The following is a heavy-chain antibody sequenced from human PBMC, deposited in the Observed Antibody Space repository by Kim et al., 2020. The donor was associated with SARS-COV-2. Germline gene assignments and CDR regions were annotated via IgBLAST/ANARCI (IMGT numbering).Heavy chain of an antibody. J-gene: IGHJ5*02. D-gene: IGHD6-19*01. Sequence: SETLSLTCTVSGGSISTYYWSWIRQSPGTGLEWIGYINYNANTDYNPSLKSRVTISIDTSKNQFSLRLTSVTAADTAVYYCARTQSSGWYGNWFDPWGQG. CDR1: GGSISTYY. CDR3: ARTQSSGWYGNWFDP. CDR2: INYNANT. V-gene: IGHV4-59*08.